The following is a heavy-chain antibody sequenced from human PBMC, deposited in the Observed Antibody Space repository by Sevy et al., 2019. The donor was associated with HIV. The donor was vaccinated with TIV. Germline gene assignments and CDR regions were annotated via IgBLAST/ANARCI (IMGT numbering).Heavy chain of an antibody. D-gene: IGHD1-7*01. J-gene: IGHJ4*02. CDR1: GFTFDTYA. Sequence: GGSLRLSCAASGFTFDTYAMHWVRQAPGKGLEWVSGINWIGAATGYADSVRGRFPIPRDNAKNSLFLHMSSLRPEDTAFYYCAKDMSRGGTGTGLDYWGQGTLVTVSS. V-gene: IGHV3-9*01. CDR2: INWIGAAT. CDR3: AKDMSRGGTGTGLDY.